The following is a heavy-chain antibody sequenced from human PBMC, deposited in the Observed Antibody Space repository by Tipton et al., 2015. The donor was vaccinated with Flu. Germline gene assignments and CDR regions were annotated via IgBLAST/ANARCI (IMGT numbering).Heavy chain of an antibody. D-gene: IGHD3-10*01. V-gene: IGHV1-69*04. CDR2: IIPILGIA. CDR1: GGTFSSYA. CDR3: ASHDSGSGTFGSP. Sequence: QVQLVQSGAEVKKPGSSVKVSCKASGGTFSSYAISWVRQAPGQGLEWMGRIIPILGIANYAQKFQGRVTITADKSTSTAYMELSSLRSEDTAVYYWASHDSGSGTFGSPWGQGTLVTVSS. J-gene: IGHJ5*02.